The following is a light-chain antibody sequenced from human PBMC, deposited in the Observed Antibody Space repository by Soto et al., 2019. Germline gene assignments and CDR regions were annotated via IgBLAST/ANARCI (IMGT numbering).Light chain of an antibody. CDR3: QQRSHWPPFT. CDR1: QSVSIY. J-gene: IGKJ2*01. CDR2: DAS. Sequence: IVLTQSPATLSLSPGERATLSCRASQSVSIYFAWYQQKPGQTPRLLIYDASKRATGIPARFGGSGSGTHYTLTSSSLEPEDFAVYNCQQRSHWPPFTFRQGTKQEIK. V-gene: IGKV3-11*01.